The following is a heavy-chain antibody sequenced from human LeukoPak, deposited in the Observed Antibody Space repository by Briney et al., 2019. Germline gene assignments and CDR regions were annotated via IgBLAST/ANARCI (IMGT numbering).Heavy chain of an antibody. D-gene: IGHD2-2*01. CDR2: ISFSSTYI. J-gene: IGHJ5*02. Sequence: GGSLRLSCAASGFSLASYDMNWVRQAQGKGLEWVSSISFSSTYIYYRASVKGRFTISRDNAKNSLYLEMNNLRDEDTAVYYCARADCPSSTCYLRRSWFDPWGQGTLVTVSS. CDR1: GFSLASYD. V-gene: IGHV3-21*06. CDR3: ARADCPSSTCYLRRSWFDP.